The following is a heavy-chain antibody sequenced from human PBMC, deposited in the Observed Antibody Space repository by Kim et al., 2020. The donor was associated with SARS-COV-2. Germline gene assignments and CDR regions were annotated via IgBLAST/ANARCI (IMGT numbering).Heavy chain of an antibody. CDR3: ARVARITIFGVVNHFDY. CDR1: GGSISSGDYY. V-gene: IGHV4-30-4*01. Sequence: SETLSLTCTVSGGSISSGDYYWSWIRQPPGKGLEWIGYIYYSGSTYYNPSLKSRVTISVDTSKNQFSLKLSSVTAADTAVYYCARVARITIFGVVNHFDYWGQGTLVTVSS. CDR2: IYYSGST. D-gene: IGHD3-3*01. J-gene: IGHJ4*02.